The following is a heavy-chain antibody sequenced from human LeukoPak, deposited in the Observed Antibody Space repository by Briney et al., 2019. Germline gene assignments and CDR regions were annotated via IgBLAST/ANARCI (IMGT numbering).Heavy chain of an antibody. Sequence: GGSLILSCAGSGFTFSIYAMHWVRQAPGKGLEWVSTITATTRSTSYADSVKGRFTNSRDNSKRTLYLQMNSLRVEDTAMYYCAKDPNGDYVGAFDFWGQGTLVSVS. J-gene: IGHJ3*01. CDR1: GFTFSIYA. D-gene: IGHD4-23*01. V-gene: IGHV3-23*01. CDR2: ITATTRST. CDR3: AKDPNGDYVGAFDF.